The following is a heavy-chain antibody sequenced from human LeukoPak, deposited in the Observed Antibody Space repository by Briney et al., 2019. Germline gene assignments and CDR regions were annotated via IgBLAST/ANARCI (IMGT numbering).Heavy chain of an antibody. CDR3: ARDRRWLVSLYYGMDV. CDR1: GGSISSSNW. Sequence: SGTLSLTCAVSGGSISSSNWWSWVRQPPGKGLEWIGEIYRSGSTNYNPSLKSRVTISVDKSKNQFSLKLSSVTAADTAVYYCARDRRWLVSLYYGMDVWGQGTTVTVSS. D-gene: IGHD6-19*01. CDR2: IYRSGST. J-gene: IGHJ6*02. V-gene: IGHV4-4*02.